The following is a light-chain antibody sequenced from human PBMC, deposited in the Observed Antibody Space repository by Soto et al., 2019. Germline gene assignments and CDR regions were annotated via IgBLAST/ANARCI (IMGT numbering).Light chain of an antibody. Sequence: EVVLTQSPATLSLSPGERATLSCRASQSVSSYLAWYQQKPGQAPRLLIYDASNRATGIPARFSASGSGTDFTLTISSLEPEDFAVYHCQQRSNWPSITFGQGTRLEI. J-gene: IGKJ5*01. CDR2: DAS. CDR3: QQRSNWPSIT. V-gene: IGKV3-11*01. CDR1: QSVSSY.